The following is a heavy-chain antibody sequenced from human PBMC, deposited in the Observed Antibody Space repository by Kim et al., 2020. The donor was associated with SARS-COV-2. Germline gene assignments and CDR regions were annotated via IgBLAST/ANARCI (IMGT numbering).Heavy chain of an antibody. CDR3: ARGIPYYYDSSGQIDY. D-gene: IGHD3-22*01. Sequence: GGSLRLSCAASGFTFSSYSMNWVRQAPGKGLEWVSYISSSSSTIYYADSVKGRFTISRDNAKNSLYLQMNSLRDEDTAVYYCARGIPYYYDSSGQIDYWGQGTLVTVSS. J-gene: IGHJ4*02. CDR1: GFTFSSYS. CDR2: ISSSSSTI. V-gene: IGHV3-48*02.